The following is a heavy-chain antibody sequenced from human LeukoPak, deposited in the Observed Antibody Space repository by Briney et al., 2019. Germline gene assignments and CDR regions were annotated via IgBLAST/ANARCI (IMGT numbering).Heavy chain of an antibody. J-gene: IGHJ6*03. Sequence: SETLSLTCTVSGGSTSSGDYYWSWIRQPPGKGLEWIGYIYYSGSTYYNPSLKSRVTISVDTSKNQFSLKLSSVTAADTAVYYCARDLKGATPYYYYYYMDVWGKGTTVTVSS. CDR1: GGSTSSGDYY. CDR2: IYYSGST. V-gene: IGHV4-30-4*08. D-gene: IGHD1-26*01. CDR3: ARDLKGATPYYYYYYMDV.